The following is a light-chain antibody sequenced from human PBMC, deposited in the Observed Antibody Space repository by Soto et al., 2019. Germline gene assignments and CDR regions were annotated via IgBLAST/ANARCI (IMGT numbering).Light chain of an antibody. Sequence: EIVLTQSPGTPSLSPGERATLSCSASHSVSSSYLAWYQQKPGQAPRLLIYGASSRATGIPDRFSGSGSGTDFTLTISRLEPEDFAVYYCQQYVSSPWAFGQGTKVDI. CDR3: QQYVSSPWA. CDR2: GAS. J-gene: IGKJ1*01. V-gene: IGKV3-20*01. CDR1: HSVSSSY.